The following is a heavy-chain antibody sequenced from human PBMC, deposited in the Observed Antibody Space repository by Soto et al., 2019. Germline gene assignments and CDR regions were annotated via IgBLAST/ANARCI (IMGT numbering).Heavy chain of an antibody. Sequence: PWETLSLTCTVSGGSISSYYWSWIRQPPGKGLEWIGYIYYSGSTNYNPSLKSRVTISVDTSKNQFSLKLSSVTAADTAVYYCARGSTSCCGRRLDYWGQGTLVTVSS. CDR2: IYYSGST. CDR3: ARGSTSCCGRRLDY. V-gene: IGHV4-59*01. CDR1: GGSISSYY. D-gene: IGHD2-2*01. J-gene: IGHJ4*02.